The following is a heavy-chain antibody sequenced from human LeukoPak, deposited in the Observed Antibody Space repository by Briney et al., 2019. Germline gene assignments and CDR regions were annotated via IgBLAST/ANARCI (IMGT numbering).Heavy chain of an antibody. D-gene: IGHD3-10*01. CDR2: VSSSSGYI. CDR1: GFSFSIYS. CDR3: ARAYYGSGTSHFDS. Sequence: GGSLRLSCAASGFSFSIYSMNWVRQTPGKGLEWVSSVSSSSGYIYYADSVKGRFTISRDNSKNSLYLQVDSLRAEDTAVYYCARAYYGSGTSHFDSWGQGTLITVSS. V-gene: IGHV3-21*01. J-gene: IGHJ4*02.